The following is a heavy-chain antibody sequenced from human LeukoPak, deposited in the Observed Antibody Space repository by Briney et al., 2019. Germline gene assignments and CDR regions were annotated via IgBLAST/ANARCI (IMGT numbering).Heavy chain of an antibody. D-gene: IGHD3-16*02. V-gene: IGHV3-23*01. Sequence: PGGSLRLSCAASGFTFSNYVMSWVRQAPGKGLEWVSAISGSGGTTFYADSVKGRFTISRDNAKNSLYLQMNSLRADDTAVYFCASAQGGVILPDYFHHWGQGTLVTVSS. CDR1: GFTFSNYV. CDR3: ASAQGGVILPDYFHH. J-gene: IGHJ1*01. CDR2: ISGSGGTT.